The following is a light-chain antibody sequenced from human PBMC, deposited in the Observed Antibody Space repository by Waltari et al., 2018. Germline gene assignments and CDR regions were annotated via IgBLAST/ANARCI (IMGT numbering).Light chain of an antibody. Sequence: EIVLTQSPGTLSLSPGERATLSCRASQSVGRYLAWYQPKPGQAPRLLIYGASTRATGIPDRFSGSGSGTDFSLIISRLEPEDFAVYFCQKYEALPATFGQGTKVEIK. CDR2: GAS. CDR1: QSVGRY. CDR3: QKYEALPAT. V-gene: IGKV3-20*01. J-gene: IGKJ1*01.